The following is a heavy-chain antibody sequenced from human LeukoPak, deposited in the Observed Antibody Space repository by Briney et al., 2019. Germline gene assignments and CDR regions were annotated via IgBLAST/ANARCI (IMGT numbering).Heavy chain of an antibody. CDR1: GFTFSNFA. CDR2: MSNDGNNK. V-gene: IGHV3-30-3*02. J-gene: IGHJ4*02. D-gene: IGHD1-26*01. CDR3: AKEGHSGSLYYFDY. Sequence: GGSLRLSCAASGFTFSNFAMHWVRQAPGKGLEWVAVMSNDGNNKYYADSVKGRFTISRDNSKNTLYLQMNSLRVEDTAVYFCAKEGHSGSLYYFDYWGQGTLVTVSS.